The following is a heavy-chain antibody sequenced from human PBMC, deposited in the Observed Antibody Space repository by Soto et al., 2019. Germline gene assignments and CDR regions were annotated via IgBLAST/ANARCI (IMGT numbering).Heavy chain of an antibody. V-gene: IGHV3-21*01. CDR1: GFTFSSYS. CDR2: ISSSSSYI. J-gene: IGHJ4*02. CDR3: ARADLYGDYSFDY. Sequence: PGGSLRLSCAASGFTFSSYSMNWVRQAPGKGLEWVSSISSSSSYIYYADSVKGRFTISRDNAKNSLYLQMNSLRAEDTAVYYCARADLYGDYSFDYWGQGTLVTVSS. D-gene: IGHD4-17*01.